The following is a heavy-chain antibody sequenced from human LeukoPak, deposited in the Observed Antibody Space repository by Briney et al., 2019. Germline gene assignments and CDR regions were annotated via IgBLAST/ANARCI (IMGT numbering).Heavy chain of an antibody. Sequence: PGGSLRLSCAASGFTFSSHHFHWVRQAPGKGLEWVSSISSDSSSFKYYAHSVQGRFTISRDNARNSMYLQMNSLRAEDTAVYYCNIAVAMTGYFDYWGQGTLVTVSS. J-gene: IGHJ4*02. CDR1: GFTFSSHH. V-gene: IGHV3-21*04. CDR3: NIAVAMTGYFDY. D-gene: IGHD6-19*01. CDR2: ISSDSSSFK.